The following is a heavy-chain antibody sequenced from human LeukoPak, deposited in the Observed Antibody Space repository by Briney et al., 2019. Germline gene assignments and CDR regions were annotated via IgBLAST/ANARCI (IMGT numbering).Heavy chain of an antibody. J-gene: IGHJ4*02. Sequence: SCKAXGYTFTSYXIXWVRXAPGXGLEWXGTINTSAGSAIYAQNFQGRVTVTRDTSTSTVYMELSSLRSEDTAVFYCARGSNYGEXKTFDYWGQGVLVTVXS. D-gene: IGHD4-17*01. V-gene: IGHV1-46*01. CDR2: INTSAGSA. CDR1: GYTFTSYX. CDR3: ARGSNYGEXKTFDY.